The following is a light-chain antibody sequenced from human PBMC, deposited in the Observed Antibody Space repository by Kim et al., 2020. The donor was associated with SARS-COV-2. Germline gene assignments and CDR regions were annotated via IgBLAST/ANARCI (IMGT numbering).Light chain of an antibody. CDR3: CTYAGRFTSV. CDR2: DVS. CDR1: SNHLDAYNY. Sequence: GLSAATPSTGPSNHLDAYNYVSWYQQHPGKAPKLMIYDVSVRPSGVPDRFSGSKSGNTASLTISGLQADDEADYYCCTYAGRFTSVFGTGTKVTVL. V-gene: IGLV2-11*01. J-gene: IGLJ1*01.